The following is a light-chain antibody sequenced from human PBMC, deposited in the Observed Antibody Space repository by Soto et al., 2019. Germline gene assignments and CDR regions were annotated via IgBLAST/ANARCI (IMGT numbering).Light chain of an antibody. CDR1: QSVSSSF. V-gene: IGKV3-20*01. J-gene: IGKJ1*01. CDR2: GAS. Sequence: EIVLTQSPGTLSLSPGERATLSCRASQSVSSSFLAWYRQKPGQPPRLLIYGASTRATGIPDRFSGSGSGTDFTLTISRLEPEVFAVYYCQQYGSSPRTFGQGTKVEIK. CDR3: QQYGSSPRT.